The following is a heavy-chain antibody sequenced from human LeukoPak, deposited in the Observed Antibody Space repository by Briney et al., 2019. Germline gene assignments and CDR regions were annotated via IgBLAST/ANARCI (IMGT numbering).Heavy chain of an antibody. Sequence: SETLSLTCAVSGGSISSSNWWSWVRQPPGKGLEWIGEIYHSGSTNYNPPLKSRVTISVDKSKNQFSLKLSSVTAADTAVYYCARARRGSREGYFDYWGQGTLVTVSS. CDR1: GGSISSSNW. CDR2: IYHSGST. D-gene: IGHD2-15*01. V-gene: IGHV4-4*02. J-gene: IGHJ4*02. CDR3: ARARRGSREGYFDY.